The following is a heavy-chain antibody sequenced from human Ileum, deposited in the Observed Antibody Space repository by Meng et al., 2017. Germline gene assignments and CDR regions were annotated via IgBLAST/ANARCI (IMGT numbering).Heavy chain of an antibody. J-gene: IGHJ4*02. CDR2: IRSTAKDATP. Sequence: GESLKISCTASGLTFGDCALSWFRQAPGKGLEWIGFIRSTAKDATPQYAASVQGRFTISRDDSKGIAYLQMNGLKTEDTAIYYCARVGDGYNFFLDYWGQGTLVTVSS. V-gene: IGHV3-49*03. CDR3: ARVGDGYNFFLDY. CDR1: GLTFGDCA. D-gene: IGHD5-24*01.